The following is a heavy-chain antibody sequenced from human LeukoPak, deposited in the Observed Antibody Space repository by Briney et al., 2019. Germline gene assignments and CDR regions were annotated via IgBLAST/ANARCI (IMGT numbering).Heavy chain of an antibody. Sequence: SETLSLTCTVSGGSISSYYWSGIRQPPGKGLEWIGYIYYSGSTNYNPSLKSRVTISVDTSKNQFSLKLSSVTAADTAVYYCARVGYDILTGYYYYYMDVWGKGTTVTISS. D-gene: IGHD3-9*01. V-gene: IGHV4-59*01. CDR2: IYYSGST. J-gene: IGHJ6*03. CDR1: GGSISSYY. CDR3: ARVGYDILTGYYYYYMDV.